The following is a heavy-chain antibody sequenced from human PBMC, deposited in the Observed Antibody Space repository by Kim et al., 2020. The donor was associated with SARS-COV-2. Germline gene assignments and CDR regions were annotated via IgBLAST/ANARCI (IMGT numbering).Heavy chain of an antibody. D-gene: IGHD2-2*01. J-gene: IGHJ2*01. Sequence: SETLSLTCAGYGGSFSGYYWSWIRQPPGKGLEWIGEINHSGSTNYNPSLKSRVTISVDTSKTQFSLKLSSVTAADTAVYSCARGGGGYCSTTSCYRYFDL. CDR3: ARGGGGYCSTTSCYRYFDL. CDR1: GGSFSGYY. V-gene: IGHV4-34*01. CDR2: INHSGST.